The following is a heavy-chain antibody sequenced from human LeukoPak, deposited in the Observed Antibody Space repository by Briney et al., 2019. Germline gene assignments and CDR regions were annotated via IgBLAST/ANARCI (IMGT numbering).Heavy chain of an antibody. CDR3: AKGQLLWFGELFPLFDY. J-gene: IGHJ4*02. CDR2: ISGSGGST. V-gene: IGHV3-23*01. D-gene: IGHD3-10*01. Sequence: PGGSLRLSCAASGFTFSSYAMSWVRQAPGKGLEWVSAISGSGGSTYYADSVKGRFTIPRDNSKNTLYLQMNSLRAEDTAVYYCAKGQLLWFGELFPLFDYWGQGTLVTVSS. CDR1: GFTFSSYA.